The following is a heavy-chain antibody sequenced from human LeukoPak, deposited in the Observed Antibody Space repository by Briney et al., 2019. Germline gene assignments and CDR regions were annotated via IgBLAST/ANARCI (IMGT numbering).Heavy chain of an antibody. CDR3: GGGGVNTSRVFDY. J-gene: IGHJ4*02. CDR2: INHSGST. Sequence: SETLSLTCAVYGGSFSGYYWSWIRQPPGKGLEWIGEINHSGSTNYNPSLKSRVTISVDTSKNQFSLKLSPVTAADTAVYYCGGGGVNTSRVFDYWGQGTLVTVSS. CDR1: GGSFSGYY. D-gene: IGHD3-10*01. V-gene: IGHV4-34*01.